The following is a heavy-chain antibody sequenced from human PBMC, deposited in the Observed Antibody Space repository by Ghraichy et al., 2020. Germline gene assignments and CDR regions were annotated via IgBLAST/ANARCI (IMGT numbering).Heavy chain of an antibody. J-gene: IGHJ3*02. Sequence: GGSLRLSCAASGFIFDLNTMHWIRQAPDRGLEWVAGFWSDGTQGYEAESVKGRIAISRDNSENTLYLQMSSLRADDTAMYYCAREKSVAAMRAFDIWGQGTMVTVSS. D-gene: IGHD2-2*01. CDR1: GFIFDLNT. V-gene: IGHV3-33*01. CDR2: FWSDGTQG. CDR3: AREKSVAAMRAFDI.